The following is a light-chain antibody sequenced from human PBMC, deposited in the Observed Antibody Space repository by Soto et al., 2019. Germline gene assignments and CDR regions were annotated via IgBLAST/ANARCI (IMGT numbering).Light chain of an antibody. CDR2: DAS. CDR1: QSFSTW. J-gene: IGKJ1*01. V-gene: IGKV1-5*01. CDR3: QQYNSYPWT. Sequence: DIQMTQSPSSLSASVGDRVTITCRASQSFSTWLAWYQQKPGKVPKLLIYDASSLESGVPSRFSGSGSGTEFTLTISSLQPDDFATYYCQQYNSYPWTFGQGTEVEIK.